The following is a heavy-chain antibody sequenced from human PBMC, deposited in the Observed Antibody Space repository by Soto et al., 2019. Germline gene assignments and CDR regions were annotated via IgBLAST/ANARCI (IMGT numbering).Heavy chain of an antibody. V-gene: IGHV1-69*01. J-gene: IGHJ6*02. CDR2: IIPTFGTG. D-gene: IGHD3-10*01. CDR3: ASFDGTLVRGGRSSPYEMDV. Sequence: QVLLVQSGPEVKKPGSSVKVSCKASGGTFNNYAINWVRQAPGKGLEWMGGIIPTFGTGNHAQEFQGRVTITADESTTTAYMDLNSMRCEDTAMYYCASFDGTLVRGGRSSPYEMDVWGQGTTVIVSS. CDR1: GGTFNNYA.